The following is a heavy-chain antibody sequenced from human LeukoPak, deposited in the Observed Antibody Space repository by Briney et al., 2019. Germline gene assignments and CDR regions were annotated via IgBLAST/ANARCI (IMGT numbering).Heavy chain of an antibody. CDR3: TRDRGAYNLYDY. J-gene: IGHJ4*02. CDR2: IRSKAYGETA. V-gene: IGHV3-49*03. Sequence: LSLTCAVYGGSFSGYYWSWIRQAPGKGLEWVGFIRSKAYGETADYAASVKGRFTISRDDSKAIAYLQMNSLKTEDTAVYHCTRDRGAYNLYDYWGQGTLVTVSS. CDR1: GGSFSGYY. D-gene: IGHD1-1*01.